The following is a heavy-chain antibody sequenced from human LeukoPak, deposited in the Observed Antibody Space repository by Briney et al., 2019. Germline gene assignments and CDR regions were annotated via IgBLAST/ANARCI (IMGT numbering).Heavy chain of an antibody. Sequence: SVKVSCKASGGTFSSYAISWVRQAPGQGLEWMGGIIPIFGTANYAQKFQGRVTITADESTSTAYMELSSLRSEDTAVYYCARDRTYYVDTAMVRYFDYWGQGTLVTVSS. CDR3: ARDRTYYVDTAMVRYFDY. CDR2: IIPIFGTA. V-gene: IGHV1-69*13. J-gene: IGHJ4*02. D-gene: IGHD5-18*01. CDR1: GGTFSSYA.